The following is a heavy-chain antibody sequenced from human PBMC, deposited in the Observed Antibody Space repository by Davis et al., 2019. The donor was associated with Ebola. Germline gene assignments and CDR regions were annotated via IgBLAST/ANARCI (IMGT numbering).Heavy chain of an antibody. CDR3: ARVGSSSWNYFDY. CDR1: GFTFSSYS. V-gene: IGHV3-48*04. CDR2: ISSSSSTI. D-gene: IGHD6-13*01. J-gene: IGHJ4*02. Sequence: GGSLRPSCAASGFTFSSYSMNWVRQAPGKGLEWVSYISSSSSTIYYADSVKGRFTISRDNAKNSLYLQMNSLRAEDTAVYYCARVGSSSWNYFDYWGQGTLVTVSS.